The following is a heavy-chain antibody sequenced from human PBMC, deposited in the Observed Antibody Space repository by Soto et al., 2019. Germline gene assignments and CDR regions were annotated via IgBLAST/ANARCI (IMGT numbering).Heavy chain of an antibody. CDR3: ARGYYGDYYYYYMDV. J-gene: IGHJ6*03. CDR1: GYTFTSYG. D-gene: IGHD3-22*01. V-gene: IGHV1-18*01. Sequence: ASVKVSCKASGYTFTSYGISWVRQAPGQGLEWMGWISVYNGNTDYAQKLQGRVTMTTDTSTSTAYMELSSLRSEDTAVYYCARGYYGDYYYYYMDVWGKGTTVTVSS. CDR2: ISVYNGNT.